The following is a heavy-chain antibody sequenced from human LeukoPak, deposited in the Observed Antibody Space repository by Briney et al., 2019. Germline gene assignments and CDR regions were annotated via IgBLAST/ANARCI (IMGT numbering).Heavy chain of an antibody. V-gene: IGHV4-59*01. CDR2: IYYSGST. CDR3: ARACDFWSGYCNFDY. CDR1: GGSISSYY. Sequence: SETLSLTCTVSGGSISSYYWSWIRQPPGKGLEWIGYIYYSGSTNYNPSLKSRVTISVDTSKNQFSLKLSSVTAADTAVYYCARACDFWSGYCNFDYWGQGTLVTVSS. D-gene: IGHD3-3*01. J-gene: IGHJ4*02.